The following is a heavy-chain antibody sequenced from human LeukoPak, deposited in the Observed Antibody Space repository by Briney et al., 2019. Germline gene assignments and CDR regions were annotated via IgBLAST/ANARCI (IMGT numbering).Heavy chain of an antibody. CDR1: GYTFISYW. V-gene: IGHV5-51*01. D-gene: IGHD3-3*01. CDR3: ASGDSGAFDI. CDR2: VYPGDSGT. Sequence: GESLKISCKGSGYTFISYWIGWVRQMPGKGLEWMGIVYPGDSGTRCSPSFRGQVTISADKSINTAYLQWSSLKASDTAMYYCASGDSGAFDIWGQGTMVTVSS. J-gene: IGHJ3*02.